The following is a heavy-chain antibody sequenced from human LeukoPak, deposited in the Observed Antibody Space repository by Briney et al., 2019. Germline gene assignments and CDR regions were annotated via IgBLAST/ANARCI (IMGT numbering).Heavy chain of an antibody. CDR1: GFTFSGNW. J-gene: IGHJ4*02. CDR2: IKYDGSYT. CDR3: ARRDYFDD. Sequence: GGSLRLSCAASGFTFSGNWMHWVRQAPGKGLVWVARIKYDGSYTNYADSVKGRFAISRDNAKNTLYLQLNSLRAEDTAVYYCARRDYFDDWGQGTLVTVPS. V-gene: IGHV3-74*01.